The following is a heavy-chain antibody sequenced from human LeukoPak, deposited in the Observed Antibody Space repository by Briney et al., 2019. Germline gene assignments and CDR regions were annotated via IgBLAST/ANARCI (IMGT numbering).Heavy chain of an antibody. V-gene: IGHV1-3*01. CDR3: ARGRWSGTSLAYYFDY. Sequence: GASVKVSCKASGYTFTDYAIQWARLAPGQRLEWMGWINAGNGNTKYSQKFQGRVTITRDTSANTAYMELSSLRSEDTAVYYCARGRWSGTSLAYYFDYWGQGTLVTVSS. J-gene: IGHJ4*02. D-gene: IGHD3-3*01. CDR2: INAGNGNT. CDR1: GYTFTDYA.